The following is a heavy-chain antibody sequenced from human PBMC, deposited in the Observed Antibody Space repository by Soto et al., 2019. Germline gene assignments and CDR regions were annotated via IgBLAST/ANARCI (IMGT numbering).Heavy chain of an antibody. CDR1: GGSFSPNY. D-gene: IGHD5-18*01. CDR2: IYFGGST. V-gene: IGHV4-59*01. J-gene: IGHJ4*02. CDR3: ARDGRFSYVYKPAFDY. Sequence: SETLSLTCTVSGGSFSPNYWAWIRQPPGKGLEWVGYIYFGGSTNYNPSLRSRVTISVDTSKNQFSLMLRSATAADTAVYYCARDGRFSYVYKPAFDYWGQGILVTVSS.